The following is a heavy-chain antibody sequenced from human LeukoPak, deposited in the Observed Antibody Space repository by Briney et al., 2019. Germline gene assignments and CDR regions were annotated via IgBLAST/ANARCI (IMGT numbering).Heavy chain of an antibody. CDR1: GFTFSSYA. CDR3: ARAGTTVTTSDYFDY. Sequence: GGSLRLSCTASGFTFSSYAMHWVRQAPGKGLGWVAVISYDGSNKYYADSVKGRLTISRDNSKNTLYLQMNSLRAEDTAVYYCARAGTTVTTSDYFDYWGQGTLVTVSS. CDR2: ISYDGSNK. J-gene: IGHJ4*02. D-gene: IGHD4-17*01. V-gene: IGHV3-30-3*01.